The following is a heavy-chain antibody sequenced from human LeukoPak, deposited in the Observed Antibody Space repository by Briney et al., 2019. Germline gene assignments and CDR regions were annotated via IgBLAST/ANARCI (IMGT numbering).Heavy chain of an antibody. CDR3: ARARGDDFWSGYWRYYYYMDV. CDR1: GFTFDDYG. V-gene: IGHV3-20*04. J-gene: IGHJ6*03. CDR2: INWNGDNT. Sequence: GGSLRLSCAASGFTFDDYGMNWVRQAPGKGLEWVSGINWNGDNTGYVDSVKGRFTISRDNAKNSLYLHMNSLRAEDTAVYYCARARGDDFWSGYWRYYYYMDVWGKGTTVTVSS. D-gene: IGHD3-3*01.